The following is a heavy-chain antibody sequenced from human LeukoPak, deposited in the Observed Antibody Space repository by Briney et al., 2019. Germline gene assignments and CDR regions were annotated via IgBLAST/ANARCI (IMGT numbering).Heavy chain of an antibody. V-gene: IGHV3-23*01. D-gene: IGHD3-9*01. Sequence: GGSLRLSCAASGFTFSSYAMSWVRQAPGKRLEWVSAISGSGGSTYYADSVKGRFTISRDNSKNTLYLQMNSLRAEDTAVYYCAKVRYYDILTGYFDYWGQGTLVTVSS. J-gene: IGHJ4*02. CDR3: AKVRYYDILTGYFDY. CDR2: ISGSGGST. CDR1: GFTFSSYA.